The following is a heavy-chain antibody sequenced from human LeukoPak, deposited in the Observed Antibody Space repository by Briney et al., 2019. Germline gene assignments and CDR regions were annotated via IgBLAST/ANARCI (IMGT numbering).Heavy chain of an antibody. CDR2: ISAYNGNT. V-gene: IGHV1-18*01. CDR1: GYTFTSYG. CDR3: ARVGVVRGVIIN. D-gene: IGHD3-10*01. J-gene: IGHJ4*02. Sequence: ASVKVSCKASGYTFTSYGISWVRQAPGQGLEWMGWISAYNGNTNYAQKLQGRVTMTRNTSISTAYMELSSLRPEDTAVYYCARVGVVRGVIINWGQGTLVTVSS.